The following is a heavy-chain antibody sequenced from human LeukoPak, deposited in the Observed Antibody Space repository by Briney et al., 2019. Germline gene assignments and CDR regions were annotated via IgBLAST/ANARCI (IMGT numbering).Heavy chain of an antibody. D-gene: IGHD3-10*01. V-gene: IGHV3-53*01. CDR2: IYSGGST. J-gene: IGHJ4*02. Sequence: PGGSLGLSCAASGFTVSSNYMSWVRQAPGKGLEWVSVIYSGGSTYYADCVKGRFTISRDNSKNTLYLQMNSLRAEDTAVYYCGRVGITKNFDYWGQGTLVTVSS. CDR3: GRVGITKNFDY. CDR1: GFTVSSNY.